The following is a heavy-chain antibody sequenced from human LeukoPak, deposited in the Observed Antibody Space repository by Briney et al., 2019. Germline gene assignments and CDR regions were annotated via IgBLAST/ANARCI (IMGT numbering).Heavy chain of an antibody. Sequence: PLETLSPTCTVSGGSISSGDHYWSWIRQPPGKGLEWIGYIYYSGSTYYNPSLKSRVAISVDTSKNQFSLKLSSVTAADTAVYYCARERQMGGLIGYWGQGTLVTVSS. CDR1: GGSISSGDHY. J-gene: IGHJ4*02. CDR2: IYYSGST. CDR3: ARERQMGGLIGY. V-gene: IGHV4-30-4*01. D-gene: IGHD1-26*01.